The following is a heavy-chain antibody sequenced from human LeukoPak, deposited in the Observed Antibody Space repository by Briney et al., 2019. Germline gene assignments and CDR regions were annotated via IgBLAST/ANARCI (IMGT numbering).Heavy chain of an antibody. V-gene: IGHV3-7*01. Sequence: GGSLRLSCAASGFTFSSYWMSWVRQAPGKGLEWVANIKQDGSEKYYVDSVKGRFTISRDNAKNSLYLQMNSLRAEDTAVYYCARYGSSCGWYDYYYYMDVWGKGTTVTVSS. CDR2: IKQDGSEK. CDR1: GFTFSSYW. J-gene: IGHJ6*03. CDR3: ARYGSSCGWYDYYYYMDV. D-gene: IGHD6-19*01.